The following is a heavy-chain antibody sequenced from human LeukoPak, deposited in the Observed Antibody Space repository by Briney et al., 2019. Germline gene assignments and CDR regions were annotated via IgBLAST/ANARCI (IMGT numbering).Heavy chain of an antibody. D-gene: IGHD6-19*01. J-gene: IGHJ4*02. CDR2: INPNSGGT. V-gene: IGHV1-2*02. CDR3: ARGYSSGWYYFDY. CDR1: GYTFTGYY. Sequence: GASVKVSCKASGYTFTGYYMHWVRQAPGQGLEWMGWINPNSGGTNYAQKLQGRVTMTRDTSISTAYMELSRLRSDDTAVYYCARGYSSGWYYFDYWGQGTLVTVSS.